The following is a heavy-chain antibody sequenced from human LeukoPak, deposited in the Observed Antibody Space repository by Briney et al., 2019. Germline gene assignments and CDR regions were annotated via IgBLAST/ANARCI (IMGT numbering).Heavy chain of an antibody. CDR1: ALRVSTFA. J-gene: IGHJ4*02. CDR3: ARASWVSSTDAVR. Sequence: GRCLRPSCAAAALRVSTFAIGSVRQGPAGGLGWISSIRDNGATFYADSVKGRFTLSSDSSRNTVYLQLSNLIVEDTAIYYCARASWVSSTDAVRWGQGTLVTVSS. CDR2: IRDNGAT. V-gene: IGHV3-23*01. D-gene: IGHD3-16*01.